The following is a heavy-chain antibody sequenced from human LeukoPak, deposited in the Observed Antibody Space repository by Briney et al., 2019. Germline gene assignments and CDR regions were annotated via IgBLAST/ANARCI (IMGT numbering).Heavy chain of an antibody. CDR1: EFTFSTYS. D-gene: IGHD3-22*01. V-gene: IGHV3-21*01. J-gene: IGHJ4*02. Sequence: GGSLRLSCAASEFTFSTYSMNWVRQAPGKGLEWVSSISSSGSYKYYADSVKGRFTISRDNAKNSLYLQMNSLRAEDTAVYYCATSYDTSGPGGQGTLVTVSS. CDR2: ISSSGSYK. CDR3: ATSYDTSGP.